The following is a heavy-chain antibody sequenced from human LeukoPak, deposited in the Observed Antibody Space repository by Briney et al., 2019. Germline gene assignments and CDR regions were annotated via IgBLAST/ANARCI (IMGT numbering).Heavy chain of an antibody. J-gene: IGHJ4*02. CDR3: AGYCSGGRCSAAGY. V-gene: IGHV3-48*04. Sequence: PGGSLRLSCAASGFTFSSYGMHWVRQAPGKGLEWVSYISSSGSTIYYADSVKGRFATSRDNTRNSLYLQMNSLRAEDTAVYYCAGYCSGGRCSAAGYWGQGTLVTVSS. D-gene: IGHD2-15*01. CDR2: ISSSGSTI. CDR1: GFTFSSYG.